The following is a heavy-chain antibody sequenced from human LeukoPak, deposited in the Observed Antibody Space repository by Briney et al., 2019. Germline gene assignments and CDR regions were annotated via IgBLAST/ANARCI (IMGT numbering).Heavy chain of an antibody. CDR2: INPNSGGT. J-gene: IGHJ4*02. D-gene: IGHD3-9*01. V-gene: IGHV1-2*02. CDR3: ARSLYYYDILTGYYIDYFDY. Sequence: GASVRVSCKASGYTFTGYYMHWVRQAPGQGLEWMGWINPNSGGTNYAQKFQGRVTMTRDTSISTAYMELSRLRSDDTAVYYCARSLYYYDILTGYYIDYFDYWGQGTLVTVSS. CDR1: GYTFTGYY.